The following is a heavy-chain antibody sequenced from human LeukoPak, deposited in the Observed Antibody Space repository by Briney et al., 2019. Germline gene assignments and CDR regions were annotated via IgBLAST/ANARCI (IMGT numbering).Heavy chain of an antibody. CDR2: ISYDGSNK. J-gene: IGHJ4*02. V-gene: IGHV3-30*18. Sequence: GRSLRLSCAASGFTFSSYGMHWVRQAPGKGLEWVAVISYDGSNKYYADSVKGRFTISRYNSKNTLYLQMNSLRAEDTAVYYCAKGEYSGYSYGYIDYWGQGTLVTVSS. D-gene: IGHD5-18*01. CDR1: GFTFSSYG. CDR3: AKGEYSGYSYGYIDY.